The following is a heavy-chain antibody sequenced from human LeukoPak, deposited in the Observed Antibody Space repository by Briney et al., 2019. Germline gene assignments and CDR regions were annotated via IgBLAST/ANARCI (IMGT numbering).Heavy chain of an antibody. J-gene: IGHJ5*02. CDR1: GGSISSGSFY. CDR3: FDP. Sequence: PSQTLSLTCTVSGGSISSGSFYWNWIRQPAGKGLEWIGRIYIRGSTNYNPSLESRVTISIDTSKNQFYLKLTYCARDRQLLEPSFDPWGQGTLVTVSS. D-gene: IGHD2-21*01. V-gene: IGHV4-61*02. CDR2: IYIRGST.